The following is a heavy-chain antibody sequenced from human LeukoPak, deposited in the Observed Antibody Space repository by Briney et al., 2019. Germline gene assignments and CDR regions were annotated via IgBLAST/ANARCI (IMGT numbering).Heavy chain of an antibody. CDR2: ISAYNGNT. CDR1: GYIFTSYG. J-gene: IGHJ6*02. CDR3: ARVGSGEDYYYYGMDV. D-gene: IGHD7-27*01. Sequence: ASVKVSCKASGYIFTSYGISWVRQAPGQGLEWMGWISAYNGNTNYAQKLQGRVTMTTDTSTSTAYMELRSLRSDDTAVYYCARVGSGEDYYYYGMDVWGQGTTVTVSS. V-gene: IGHV1-18*01.